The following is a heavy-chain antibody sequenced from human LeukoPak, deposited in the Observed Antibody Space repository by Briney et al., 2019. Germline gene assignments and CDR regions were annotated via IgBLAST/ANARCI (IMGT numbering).Heavy chain of an antibody. V-gene: IGHV4-34*01. CDR1: GGSFSGYY. D-gene: IGHD3-22*01. Sequence: SETLSLTCAVYGGSFSGYYWSWIRQPPGKGLEWIGEINHSGSTNYNPSLKSRDTISVDTSKNQFSLKLSSVTAADTAVYYCASSGYNFDYWGQGTLVTVSS. J-gene: IGHJ4*02. CDR2: INHSGST. CDR3: ASSGYNFDY.